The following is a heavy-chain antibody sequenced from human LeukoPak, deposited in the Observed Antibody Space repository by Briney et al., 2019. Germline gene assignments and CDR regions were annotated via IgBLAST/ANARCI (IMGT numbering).Heavy chain of an antibody. CDR3: AREAFSGGYYDDY. Sequence: PSETLSLTCTVSGGSISSGYYWGWIRQPPGKGLEWIGSIYHSGSTYYNPSLKSRVTISVDTSNNQFSLKLTSVSAADTAVYYCAREAFSGGYYDDYWGQGTLVTVSS. D-gene: IGHD3-22*01. CDR2: IYHSGST. V-gene: IGHV4-38-2*02. J-gene: IGHJ4*02. CDR1: GGSISSGYY.